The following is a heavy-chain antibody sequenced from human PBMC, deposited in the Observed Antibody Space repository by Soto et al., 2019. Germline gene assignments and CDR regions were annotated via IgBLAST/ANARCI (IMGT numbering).Heavy chain of an antibody. CDR1: GGSINNYY. Sequence: QLQLQESGPGLVKPSETLSLTCTVSGGSINNYYWGWIRRPPGKELEWFGSIYYSGSTYYNPSLKSRVNISVDTSKNQCSLKLSSVTAADTAVYYCARRWGYSFDYWGQGTLVTVSS. V-gene: IGHV4-39*01. CDR3: ARRWGYSFDY. D-gene: IGHD7-27*01. J-gene: IGHJ4*02. CDR2: IYYSGST.